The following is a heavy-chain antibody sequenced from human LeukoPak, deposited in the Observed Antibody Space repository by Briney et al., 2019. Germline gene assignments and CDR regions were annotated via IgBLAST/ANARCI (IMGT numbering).Heavy chain of an antibody. Sequence: SETLSLTCAVYGGSFSGYYWSWIRQPPGKGLEWIGEINHSGSTNYNPSLKSRVTISVDTSKNQFSLKLSSVTAADTAVYYCARLAYYYDSSGYYGSYGMDVWGQGTTVTVS. CDR1: GGSFSGYY. CDR2: INHSGST. J-gene: IGHJ6*02. V-gene: IGHV4-34*01. CDR3: ARLAYYYDSSGYYGSYGMDV. D-gene: IGHD3-22*01.